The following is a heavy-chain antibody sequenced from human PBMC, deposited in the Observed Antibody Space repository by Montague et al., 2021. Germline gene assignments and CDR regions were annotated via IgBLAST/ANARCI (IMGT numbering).Heavy chain of an antibody. CDR2: ITLNGSST. CDR1: GFSFSSYW. V-gene: IGHV3-74*01. J-gene: IGHJ3*02. Sequence: SLRLSCAASGFSFSSYWMHWVRQAPGQGLLWVSRITLNGSSTSFTDSVKGRFTTSRDNAKTTLYLQMNSLRVEDTAVYYCARNLASAATWAFDIWGQGTMVTVSS. CDR3: ARNLASAATWAFDI. D-gene: IGHD2-2*01.